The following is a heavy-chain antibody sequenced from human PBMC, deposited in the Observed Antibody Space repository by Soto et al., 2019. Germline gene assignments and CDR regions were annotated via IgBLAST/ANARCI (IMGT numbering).Heavy chain of an antibody. V-gene: IGHV6-1*01. CDR2: TYYRSKWYN. D-gene: IGHD6-13*01. J-gene: IGHJ4*02. CDR3: ACSWSVGSSGGSTHFDY. CDR1: GDSVSSNSAA. Sequence: PSQTLSLTCASSGDSVSSNSAAWNWIRQSPARGLEWLGRTYYRSKWYNDYAVSVKSRITINPDTSKNQFSLQLNSVTPEDTAAYYCACSWSVGSSGGSTHFDYWGQGTLVTVSP.